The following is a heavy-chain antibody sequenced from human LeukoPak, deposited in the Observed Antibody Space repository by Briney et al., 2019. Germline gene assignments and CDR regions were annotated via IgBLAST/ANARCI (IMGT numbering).Heavy chain of an antibody. V-gene: IGHV1-8*01. CDR1: GYTFTSYD. D-gene: IGHD6-25*01. Sequence: ASVKVSCKASGYTFTSYDINWVRQATGQGLEWMGWMNPNSGNTGYAQKFQGRVTMTRNTSISTAYMELSSLRSEDTAVYYCARAPTGGLYFDYWGQGTLVTVSS. CDR2: MNPNSGNT. J-gene: IGHJ4*02. CDR3: ARAPTGGLYFDY.